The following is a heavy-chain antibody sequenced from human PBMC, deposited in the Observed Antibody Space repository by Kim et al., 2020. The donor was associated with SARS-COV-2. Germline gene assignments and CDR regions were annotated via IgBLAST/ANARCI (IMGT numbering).Heavy chain of an antibody. CDR1: GFTFSSYA. V-gene: IGHV3-23*01. CDR3: AKDFYSSGWGQGPGRCFEI. Sequence: GGSLRLSCTASGFTFSSYAMNWVRQAPGKGLEWVSATSASSSSTYYADSVKGRFTISRDNSKNTLYLQMNSLRAEDTAIYYCAKDFYSSGWGQGPGRCFEIWGQGTLVTVSS. D-gene: IGHD6-19*01. J-gene: IGHJ4*02. CDR2: TSASSSST.